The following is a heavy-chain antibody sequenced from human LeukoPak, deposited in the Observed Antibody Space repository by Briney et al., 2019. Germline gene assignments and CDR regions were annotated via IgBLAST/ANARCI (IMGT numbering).Heavy chain of an antibody. Sequence: GASVKVSCKASGYTLPSYGISWVRQAPGQGLEWMGWISAYNGNTNYVQKLQDRVTMTTHTSTRTAYMELRSLRSDDTAVYYCARTPFLYCSGGSCYSDFWGQGTLVTVSS. D-gene: IGHD2-15*01. CDR3: ARTPFLYCSGGSCYSDF. CDR2: ISAYNGNT. V-gene: IGHV1-18*01. CDR1: GYTLPSYG. J-gene: IGHJ4*02.